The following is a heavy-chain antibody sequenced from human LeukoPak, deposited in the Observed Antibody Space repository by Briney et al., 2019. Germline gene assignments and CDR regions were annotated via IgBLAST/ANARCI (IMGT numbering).Heavy chain of an antibody. CDR2: ISSNGVST. Sequence: GGSLRLSCAASGFSSNNYAMNWVRQAPGKGLEYVSAISSNGVSTYYANSVKGRFSISRDNSKNTLYLQMGSLRTEDMAVYYCARSEATGLPVDSWGQGTLVTVSS. CDR3: ARSEATGLPVDS. V-gene: IGHV3-64*01. D-gene: IGHD4-11*01. J-gene: IGHJ4*02. CDR1: GFSSNNYA.